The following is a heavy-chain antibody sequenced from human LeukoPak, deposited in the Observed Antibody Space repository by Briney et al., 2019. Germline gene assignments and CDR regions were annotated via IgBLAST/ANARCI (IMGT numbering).Heavy chain of an antibody. CDR3: ARDSSGYYYFDY. V-gene: IGHV5-51*01. D-gene: IGHD3-22*01. Sequence: GEPLQISSKSSGSLFTSYYIGWVRPLPGKGLEWMGIIYPGDSDTRYSPSFQGQVTISADKSITTAYLQWSSLKASDTAMYYCARDSSGYYYFDYWGQGTLVTVSS. CDR2: IYPGDSDT. CDR1: GSLFTSYY. J-gene: IGHJ4*02.